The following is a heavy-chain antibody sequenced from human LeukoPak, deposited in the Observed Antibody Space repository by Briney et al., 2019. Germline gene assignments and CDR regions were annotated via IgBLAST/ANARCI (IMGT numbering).Heavy chain of an antibody. D-gene: IGHD1-26*01. CDR1: GLTFNSYG. CDR2: IWYDGISK. V-gene: IGHV3-30*02. J-gene: IGHJ4*02. Sequence: PGGSLRLSCAASGLTFNSYGMHWVRQTPGKGLEWVAFIWYDGISKYYADSVKGRFTISRDNSKNTLFLQMNSLRAEDTAMYYCAKDGGRYLSYQHLFDYWGQGTLVTVSS. CDR3: AKDGGRYLSYQHLFDY.